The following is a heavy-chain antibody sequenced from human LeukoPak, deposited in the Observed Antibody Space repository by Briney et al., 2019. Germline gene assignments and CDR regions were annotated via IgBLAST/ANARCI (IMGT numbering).Heavy chain of an antibody. V-gene: IGHV3-23*01. D-gene: IGHD7-27*01. Sequence: GGSLRLSCAASGFTFSSHGMDWVRQAPGMGLEWVSGVSPSGDITYYADSVKGRFAISRDNSRNTVYFQLNSLRADDTAVYYCAKDIDWGRFDVWGRGTLVTVSS. J-gene: IGHJ2*01. CDR1: GFTFSSHG. CDR3: AKDIDWGRFDV. CDR2: VSPSGDIT.